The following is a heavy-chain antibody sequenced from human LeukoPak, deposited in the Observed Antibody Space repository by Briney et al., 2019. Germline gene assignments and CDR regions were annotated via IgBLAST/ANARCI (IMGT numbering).Heavy chain of an antibody. CDR2: IEKNGSGK. J-gene: IGHJ4*02. CDR3: ARDAGWGYYDL. CDR1: GFTFSISW. V-gene: IGHV3-7*01. D-gene: IGHD1-26*01. Sequence: GGSLRLSCVASGFTFSISWVTWVRQAPGKGLEWVANIEKNGSGKYYVGSVKGRFAISRDYARNSVFLQMESLRAEDTSVYYCARDAGWGYYDLWGQGTPVTVSS.